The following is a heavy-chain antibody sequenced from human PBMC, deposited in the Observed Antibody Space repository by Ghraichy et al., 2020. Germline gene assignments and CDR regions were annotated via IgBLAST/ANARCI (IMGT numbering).Heavy chain of an antibody. CDR3: AKDGHLESAADS. CDR2: VSPSGVST. D-gene: IGHD6-25*01. J-gene: IGHJ4*02. V-gene: IGHV3-23*01. CDR1: GFTFSSFP. Sequence: GGSLRLSCAASGFTFSSFPMNWVRQAPGKGLEWVSTVSPSGVSTYYADSVKGRFTISRDNSKNTLYLQMDGLRAEDTAEYYCAKDGHLESAADSWGQGTLVPGSS.